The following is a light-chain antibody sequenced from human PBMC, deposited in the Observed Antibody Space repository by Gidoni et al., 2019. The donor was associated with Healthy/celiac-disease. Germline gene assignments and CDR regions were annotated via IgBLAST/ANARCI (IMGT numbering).Light chain of an antibody. CDR3: QQYYSTPLT. CDR2: WAS. V-gene: IGKV4-1*01. J-gene: IGKJ4*01. Sequence: GSLGERATINCKSSQSVLYSSNNKNYLAWYQQKPGQPPKLLIYWASTRESGVPDRFSGSGSGTDFTLTISSLQAEDVAVYYCQQYYSTPLTFGGGTKVEIK. CDR1: QSVLYSSNNKNY.